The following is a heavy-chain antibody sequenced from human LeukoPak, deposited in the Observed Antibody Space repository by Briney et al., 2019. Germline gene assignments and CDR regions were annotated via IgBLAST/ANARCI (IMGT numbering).Heavy chain of an antibody. CDR2: IYTSGST. J-gene: IGHJ5*02. CDR3: ARGTMTGDWFDP. CDR1: GGSISSGSYY. D-gene: IGHD3-22*01. Sequence: PSETLSLTCTVSGGSISSGSYYWSWIRQPAGKGLEWIGRIYTSGSTNYNPSLKSRVTISVDTSKNQFSLKLSSVTAADTAVYYCARGTMTGDWFDPWGQGTLVTVSS. V-gene: IGHV4-61*02.